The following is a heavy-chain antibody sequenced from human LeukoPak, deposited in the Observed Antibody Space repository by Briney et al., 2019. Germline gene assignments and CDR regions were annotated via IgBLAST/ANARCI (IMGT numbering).Heavy chain of an antibody. CDR3: ARAQVATSGRPDLDAFDI. D-gene: IGHD5-12*01. CDR2: VYYTGST. J-gene: IGHJ3*02. Sequence: SETLSRTCTDSGDSISDYYCTWIRQPPGKGLEWIGYVYYTGSTNYNPSLKSRVTISVDTSKNQFSLKVRSVTAADTAMYYCARAQVATSGRPDLDAFDIWGQGTMVTVSS. V-gene: IGHV4-59*01. CDR1: GDSISDYY.